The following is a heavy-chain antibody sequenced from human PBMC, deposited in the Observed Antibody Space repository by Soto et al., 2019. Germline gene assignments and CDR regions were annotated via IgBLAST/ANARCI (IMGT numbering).Heavy chain of an antibody. D-gene: IGHD3-16*01. V-gene: IGHV1-69*01. J-gene: IGHJ4*02. CDR2: INPIFKVP. CDR1: GGPFNIFA. CDR3: ALSYGSYHYVAY. Sequence: QLVQSGAEVKKPGSSVKVSCKASGGPFNIFAVTWVRQAPGQGLQWIGGINPIFKVPHYAQKFRGRITITADEASSTTHMELSGLSSDDTATYYCALSYGSYHYVAYWGQGTPVAVSS.